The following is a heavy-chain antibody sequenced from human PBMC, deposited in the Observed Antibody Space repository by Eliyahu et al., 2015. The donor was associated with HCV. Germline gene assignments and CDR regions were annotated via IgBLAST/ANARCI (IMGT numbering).Heavy chain of an antibody. CDR1: Y. CDR3: ARSSTVTTVRCFDY. V-gene: IGHV4-30-4*01. J-gene: IGHJ4*02. CDR2: IYYSGST. D-gene: IGHD4-17*01. Sequence: YGSWIRQPPGKGLEWIGYIYYSGSTYYNPSLNSRVTISIDTSKNQFSLKLSSVTAADTAVYYCARSSTVTTVRCFDYWGQGTLVTVSS.